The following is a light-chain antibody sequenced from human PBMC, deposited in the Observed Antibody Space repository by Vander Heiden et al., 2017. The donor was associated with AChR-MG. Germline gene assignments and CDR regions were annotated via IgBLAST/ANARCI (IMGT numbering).Light chain of an antibody. V-gene: IGLV1-44*01. CDR2: SNN. CDR3: AAWDDSLNGYV. J-gene: IGLJ1*01. Sequence: SVLPQPPSASGPPGQTVTISCSGSSSNIGSNTVNWYQQLRGTAPKLLIYSNNQRPSGVPDRFSGSKSGTSASLAISGLQSEDEADYYCAAWDDSLNGYVFGTGTKVTVL. CDR1: SSNIGSNT.